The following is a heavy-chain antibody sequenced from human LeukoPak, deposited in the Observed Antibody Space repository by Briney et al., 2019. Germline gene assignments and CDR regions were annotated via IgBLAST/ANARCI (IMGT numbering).Heavy chain of an antibody. CDR1: GGSISSYY. V-gene: IGHV4-59*08. J-gene: IGHJ5*02. CDR3: ARHGSYYYYWFDP. D-gene: IGHD1-26*01. Sequence: SETLSLTCTVSGGSISSYYWSWIWQPPGKGLEWIGFIYYSGSTNYNPSLKSRVTISVDTSKNQFSLKLSSVTAADTAVYYCARHGSYYYYWFDPWGQGTLVTVSS. CDR2: IYYSGST.